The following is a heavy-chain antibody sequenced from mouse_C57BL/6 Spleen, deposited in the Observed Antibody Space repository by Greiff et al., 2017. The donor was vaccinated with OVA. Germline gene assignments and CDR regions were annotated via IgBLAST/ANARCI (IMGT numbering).Heavy chain of an antibody. CDR1: GYTFTSYT. CDR2: INPSSGYT. CDR3: ASGSDGYHWYFDV. J-gene: IGHJ1*03. D-gene: IGHD2-3*01. V-gene: IGHV1-4*01. Sequence: VQLQESGAELARPGASVKMSCKASGYTFTSYTMHWVKQRPGQGLEWIGYINPSSGYTKYNQKFKDKATLTADKSSSTAYMQLSSLTSEDSAVYYCASGSDGYHWYFDVWGTGTTVTVSS.